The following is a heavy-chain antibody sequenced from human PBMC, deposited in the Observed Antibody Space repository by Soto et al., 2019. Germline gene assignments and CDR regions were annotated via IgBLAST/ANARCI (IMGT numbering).Heavy chain of an antibody. J-gene: IGHJ4*02. D-gene: IGHD6-19*01. CDR3: AKVLTAVAGTYDY. V-gene: IGHV3-23*01. CDR1: GFTFSIYA. CDR2: ISGSGDYT. Sequence: EVQLLESGGGLVQPGGSLRLSCAASGFTFSIYAMSCVRQAPGKGLEWVSAISGSGDYTYYADSVKSRFAISRDNSKNTLYLQMTSLRAEDTAVYYCAKVLTAVAGTYDYWGQGTVVTVSS.